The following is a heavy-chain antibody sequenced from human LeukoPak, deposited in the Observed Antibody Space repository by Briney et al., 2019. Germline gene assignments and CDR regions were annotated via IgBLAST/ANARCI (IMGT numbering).Heavy chain of an antibody. CDR1: GFTFSSYW. D-gene: IGHD2-15*01. J-gene: IGHJ4*02. Sequence: GGSLRLSCAVSGFTFSSYWMHWVRQAPGKGLEWVSGISWNSGSIGYADSVKGRFTISRDNAKNSLYLQMNSLRAEDTAVYYCAKQLGYCSDGSCCFPYWGQGTLVTVSS. CDR2: ISWNSGSI. V-gene: IGHV3-9*01. CDR3: AKQLGYCSDGSCCFPY.